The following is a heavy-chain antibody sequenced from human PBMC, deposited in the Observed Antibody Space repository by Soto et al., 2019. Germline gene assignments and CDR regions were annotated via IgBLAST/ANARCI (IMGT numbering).Heavy chain of an antibody. V-gene: IGHV3-33*01. J-gene: IGHJ2*01. CDR1: GSTFSSYG. Sequence: PGGNVGISCAAAGSTFSSYGVHWVLQALGKVQDWVAVIWYDGSNKYYADSVKGGVTISRVKSKITLYLQMHSLRAEDTAVYYCARVFVFCCCSGRSHLHWY. CDR3: ARVFVFCCCSGRSHLHWY. D-gene: IGHD2-21*01. CDR2: IWYDGSNK.